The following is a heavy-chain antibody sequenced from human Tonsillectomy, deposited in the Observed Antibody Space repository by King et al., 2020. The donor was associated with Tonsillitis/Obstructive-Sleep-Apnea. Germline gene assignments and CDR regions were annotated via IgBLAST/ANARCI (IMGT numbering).Heavy chain of an antibody. J-gene: IGHJ1*01. CDR2: ISAYNGNT. CDR1: GYTFTSYG. CDR3: ARPVFDYGDYVYFQH. Sequence: QLVQSGAEVKKPGASVKVSCKASGYTFTSYGISWVRQAPGQGLESMGWISAYNGNTNYAQKLQGRVTMTTDTSTSTAYMELRSLRSDDTAVYYCARPVFDYGDYVYFQHWGQGTLVTVSS. V-gene: IGHV1-18*01. D-gene: IGHD4-17*01.